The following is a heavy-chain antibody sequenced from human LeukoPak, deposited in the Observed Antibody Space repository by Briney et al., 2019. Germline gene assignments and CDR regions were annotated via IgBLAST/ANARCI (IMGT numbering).Heavy chain of an antibody. Sequence: KTSETLSLTCTVSGGSISSGDYYWNWIRQHLEKSLEWIGYIFYSGSAYYNPSLKSRVTISVDTSKNQFSLKLSSVTAADTAVYYCARWSTLIRGFDSWGQGTLVTVSS. CDR2: IFYSGSA. D-gene: IGHD3-10*01. CDR1: GGSISSGDYY. CDR3: ARWSTLIRGFDS. V-gene: IGHV4-31*03. J-gene: IGHJ4*02.